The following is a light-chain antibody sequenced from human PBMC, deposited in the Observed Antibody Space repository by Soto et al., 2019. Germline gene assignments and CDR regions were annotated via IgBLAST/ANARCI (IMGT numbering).Light chain of an antibody. Sequence: MSQSPSTLSAYVGDRVTITCRASHSISSWLAWYQQKPGKAPKRLIYAASSLQSGVPSRFSGSGSGTEFTLTISSLQPEDFATYYCLQHNSYSRTFGQGTKVDIK. CDR3: LQHNSYSRT. V-gene: IGKV1-5*01. CDR1: HSISSW. CDR2: AAS. J-gene: IGKJ1*01.